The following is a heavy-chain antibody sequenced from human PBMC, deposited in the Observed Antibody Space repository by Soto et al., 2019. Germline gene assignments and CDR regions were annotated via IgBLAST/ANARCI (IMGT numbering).Heavy chain of an antibody. CDR1: GGTFSIYT. J-gene: IGHJ5*02. Sequence: SVTLYCQAAGGTFSIYTISWVRQAPRQGLEWMGRIIPILGVANYAQKFQGRVTITADKSTSTAYMELSSLRSEDTAVYYCARERVDCSSTSCPLSWFDPWGQGTLVTVSS. CDR3: ARERVDCSSTSCPLSWFDP. D-gene: IGHD2-2*01. CDR2: IIPILGVA. V-gene: IGHV1-69*04.